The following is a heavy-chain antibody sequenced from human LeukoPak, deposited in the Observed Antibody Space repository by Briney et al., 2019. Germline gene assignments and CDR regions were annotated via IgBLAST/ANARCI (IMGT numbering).Heavy chain of an antibody. CDR1: GYIFTTYD. Sequence: ASVKVSCKASGYIFTTYDINWVRQAPGQGPERLGWMSPSSGNTGLAQKFQGRVSMTRDTSIHTAYVELSSLTSDDTAVYYRTRGEGIVGSYWGQGTLVTVSS. CDR2: MSPSSGNT. D-gene: IGHD1-26*01. CDR3: TRGEGIVGSY. V-gene: IGHV1-8*01. J-gene: IGHJ4*02.